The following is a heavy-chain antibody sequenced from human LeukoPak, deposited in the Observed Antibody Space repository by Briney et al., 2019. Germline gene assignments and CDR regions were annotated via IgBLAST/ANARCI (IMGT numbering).Heavy chain of an antibody. D-gene: IGHD3-22*01. V-gene: IGHV4-59*01. Sequence: SETLSLTCTVSVGSISIYYSSWIRQPPGKGLEWSGYLYYSGSTKYNPSFKSRVTISVDTSKIQFSLKLSSVTAADTAGYYCARVGYDSSGYYFAWVSEPMGYYYYYMDVWGKGTTVTVSS. CDR2: LYYSGST. CDR1: VGSISIYY. J-gene: IGHJ6*03. CDR3: ARVGYDSSGYYFAWVSEPMGYYYYYMDV.